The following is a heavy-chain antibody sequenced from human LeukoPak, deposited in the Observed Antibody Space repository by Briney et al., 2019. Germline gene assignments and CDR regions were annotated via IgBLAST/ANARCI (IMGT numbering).Heavy chain of an antibody. CDR3: ARDRGGGELPTDY. D-gene: IGHD1-26*01. V-gene: IGHV4-59*01. J-gene: IGHJ4*02. CDR2: MYYSGST. CDR1: GDSIITYY. Sequence: SETLSLTCTVSGDSIITYYWSWIRQPPGKGLEWIGYMYYSGSTNYNPSLKSRVTISVDTSKNQFSLKLSSVTAADTAVYYCARDRGGGELPTDYWGQGTLVTVSS.